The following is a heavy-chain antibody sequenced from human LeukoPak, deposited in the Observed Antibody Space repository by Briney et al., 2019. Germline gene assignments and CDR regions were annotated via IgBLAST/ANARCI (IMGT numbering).Heavy chain of an antibody. J-gene: IGHJ4*02. D-gene: IGHD3-10*01. CDR1: GFPFSNYW. CDR3: ARGEVYGSGKTDY. CDR2: INSDGSST. Sequence: GGSLRLSCAASGFPFSNYWMHWVRQAPGKGLVWVSRINSDGSSTDNADSVKGRLTNSRDNAKNTLYLQMNSLRAEDTAVYYCARGEVYGSGKTDYWGQGTLVTVSS. V-gene: IGHV3-74*01.